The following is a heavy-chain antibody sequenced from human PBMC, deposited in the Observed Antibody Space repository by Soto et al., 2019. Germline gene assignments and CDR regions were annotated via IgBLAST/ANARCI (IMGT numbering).Heavy chain of an antibody. Sequence: PGGSLRLSCAASGFSVSDNYVTWVRQAPGKGLEWVSVIYAGGDTFYADSVKGRFTISRDTSENMVYLQMRSLTVEDTAVYHCARGLSFCSGGACYEYWGQGTVVTVSS. V-gene: IGHV3-53*01. CDR2: IYAGGDT. D-gene: IGHD2-15*01. CDR3: ARGLSFCSGGACYEY. J-gene: IGHJ4*02. CDR1: GFSVSDNY.